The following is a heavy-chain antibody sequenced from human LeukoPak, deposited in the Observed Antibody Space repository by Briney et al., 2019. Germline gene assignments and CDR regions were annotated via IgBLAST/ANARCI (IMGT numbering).Heavy chain of an antibody. CDR3: ARLVPSYYYYYGMDV. CDR1: GYTFTGYY. D-gene: IGHD6-13*01. V-gene: IGHV1-2*02. CDR2: INPDSGGT. Sequence: ASVKVSCKASGYTFTGYYMHWVRQAPGQGLEWMGWINPDSGGTNYAQKFQGRVTMTRDTSISTAYMELSRLRSDDTAVYYCARLVPSYYYYYGMDVWGQGTTVTVSS. J-gene: IGHJ6*02.